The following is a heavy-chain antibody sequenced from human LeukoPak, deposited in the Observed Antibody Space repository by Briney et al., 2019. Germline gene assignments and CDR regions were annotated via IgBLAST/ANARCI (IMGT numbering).Heavy chain of an antibody. CDR1: GFTFSSYS. CDR3: ARDPYYYDSSGDSDI. Sequence: GRSLRLSCAASGFTFSSYSMNWVRQAPGKGLEWVSSISSSSSYIYYADSVKGRFTISRDNAKNSLYLQMNSLRAEDTAVYYCARDPYYYDSSGDSDIWGQGTMVTVSS. D-gene: IGHD3-22*01. J-gene: IGHJ3*02. V-gene: IGHV3-21*01. CDR2: ISSSSSYI.